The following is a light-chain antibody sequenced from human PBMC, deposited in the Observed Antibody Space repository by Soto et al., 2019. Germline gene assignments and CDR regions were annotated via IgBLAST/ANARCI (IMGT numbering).Light chain of an antibody. CDR3: SSYTRAKTYV. CDR2: EVT. CDR1: SSDIGGYNM. J-gene: IGLJ1*01. Sequence: QSALTQPASVSGSPGQSITISCTGTSSDIGGYNMVSWYQQHPRKAPKLMIYEVTNRPSGISDRFSASKSGNTASLTISGLQAEDEGDYCCSSYTRAKTYVFGTGTKVTVL. V-gene: IGLV2-14*01.